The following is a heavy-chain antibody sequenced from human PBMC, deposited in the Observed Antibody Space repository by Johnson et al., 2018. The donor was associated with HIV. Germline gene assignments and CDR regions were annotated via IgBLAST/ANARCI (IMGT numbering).Heavy chain of an antibody. CDR3: AGLGGSHDAFDI. CDR2: ISYDGSNK. CDR1: GFTFSNYG. Sequence: QVQLVESGGGVVQPGRYLRLSCAASGFTFSNYGMDWVRQAPGKGLEWVAVISYDGSNKYYADSVKGRFTISRENAKNSLYLQMNSLRAGDTAVYYCAGLGGSHDAFDIWGQGTMVTVSS. D-gene: IGHD1-26*01. V-gene: IGHV3-30*19. J-gene: IGHJ3*02.